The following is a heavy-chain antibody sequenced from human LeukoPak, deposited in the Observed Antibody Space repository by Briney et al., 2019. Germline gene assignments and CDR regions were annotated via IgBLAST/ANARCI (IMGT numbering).Heavy chain of an antibody. CDR3: AGKQPRVDY. J-gene: IGHJ4*02. D-gene: IGHD6-13*01. CDR1: GGSISGVY. Sequence: SETLSLTCTVSGGSISGVYWNWIRQPPRKGLEWVGYIHTSGSTSFNPSLKSRLSFSIDTSKNQVSLRLSSVTAADTAVYYCAGKQPRVDYWGQGTLVTVSS. CDR2: IHTSGST. V-gene: IGHV4-4*09.